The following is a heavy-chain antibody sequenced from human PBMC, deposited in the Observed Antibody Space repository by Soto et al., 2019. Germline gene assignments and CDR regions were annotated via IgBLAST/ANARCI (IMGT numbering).Heavy chain of an antibody. CDR1: GGTFSSYA. D-gene: IGHD6-13*01. CDR3: VRSLFLSNSWPKIPFFDY. Sequence: QVQLVQSGAEVKKPGSSVKVSCKASGGTFSSYAISWGRQAPGQGLEWMGGIVPIFGTANYAHKFQGRVTITADESTITAYMELSSLRSEDTAVYYCVRSLFLSNSWPKIPFFDYWGQGTLVTVSS. V-gene: IGHV1-69*01. CDR2: IVPIFGTA. J-gene: IGHJ4*02.